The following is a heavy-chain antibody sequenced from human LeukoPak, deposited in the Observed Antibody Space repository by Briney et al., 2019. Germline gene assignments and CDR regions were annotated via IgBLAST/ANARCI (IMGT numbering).Heavy chain of an antibody. D-gene: IGHD4-11*01. CDR1: GYTFTSYY. V-gene: IGHV1-8*03. J-gene: IGHJ4*02. Sequence: ASVKVSCKASGYTFTSYYMHWVRQATGQGLEWMGWMNPNSGNTGYAQKFQGRVTITRNTSISTAYMELSSLRSEDTAVYYCARGRGVTTDWGQGTLVTVSS. CDR3: ARGRGVTTD. CDR2: MNPNSGNT.